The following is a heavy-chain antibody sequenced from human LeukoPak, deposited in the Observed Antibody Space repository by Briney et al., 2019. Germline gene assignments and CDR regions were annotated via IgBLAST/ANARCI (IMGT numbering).Heavy chain of an antibody. D-gene: IGHD6-19*01. CDR1: GGSISSYY. Sequence: SETLSLTCTVSGGSISSYYWSWIRQPPGKGLEWMGYIYYSGSTNYNPSLKSRVTISVDTSKNQFSLKLSPVTAADTAVYYCARYSSGWYYFDYWGQGTLVTVSS. J-gene: IGHJ4*02. V-gene: IGHV4-59*08. CDR2: IYYSGST. CDR3: ARYSSGWYYFDY.